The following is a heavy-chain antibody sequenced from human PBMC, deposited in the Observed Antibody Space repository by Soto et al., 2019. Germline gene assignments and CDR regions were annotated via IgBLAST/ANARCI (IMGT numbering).Heavy chain of an antibody. J-gene: IGHJ4*02. D-gene: IGHD3-9*01. CDR3: ARDIPYYDILDY. CDR2: INAGNGNT. V-gene: IGHV1-3*01. Sequence: GASVKVSCKASGYTFTSYAMHWVRQAPGQRLEWMGWINAGNGNTKYSQKFQGRVTITRDTSASTAYMELSSLRSEDTAVYYCARDIPYYDILDYWGQGNLVTVSS. CDR1: GYTFTSYA.